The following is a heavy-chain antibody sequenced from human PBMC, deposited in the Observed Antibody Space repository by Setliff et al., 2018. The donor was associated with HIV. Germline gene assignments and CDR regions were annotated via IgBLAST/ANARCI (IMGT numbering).Heavy chain of an antibody. CDR1: GGSISSGGYY. D-gene: IGHD3-9*01. Sequence: SETLSLTCTVSGGSISSGGYYWSWIRQHPGKGLEWIGYIYYSGSTYYNPSLKSRVTISVDTSKNQFSLKLSSVTAADTAVYYCARVSTNILTGPYPFDYWGQGTLVTVSS. V-gene: IGHV4-31*03. CDR2: IYYSGST. J-gene: IGHJ4*02. CDR3: ARVSTNILTGPYPFDY.